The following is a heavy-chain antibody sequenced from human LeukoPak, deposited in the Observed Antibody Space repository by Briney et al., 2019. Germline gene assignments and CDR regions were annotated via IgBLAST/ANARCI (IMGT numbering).Heavy chain of an antibody. CDR3: ARGLEYSSSSGLGGGY. CDR2: INPNSGGT. Sequence: GASVKVSCKASGYTFTGYYMHWVRRAPGQGLEWMGRINPNSGGTNYAQKFQGRVTMTRDTSISTAYMELSRLRSDDTAVYYCARGLEYSSSSGLGGGYWGQGTLVTVSS. D-gene: IGHD6-6*01. V-gene: IGHV1-2*06. CDR1: GYTFTGYY. J-gene: IGHJ4*02.